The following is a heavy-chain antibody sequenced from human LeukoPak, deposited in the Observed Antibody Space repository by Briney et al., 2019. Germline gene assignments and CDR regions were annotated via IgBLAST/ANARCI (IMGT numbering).Heavy chain of an antibody. V-gene: IGHV3-23*01. CDR1: GFTFSSYA. Sequence: GGSLRLSCAASGFTFSSYAMSWVRQAPGKGLEWVSAISGSGGSTCYADSVKGGFTISRDNSKNTLYLQMDSLRAEDTAVYYCAKDSSGYYSSPPDYWGQGTLVTVSS. J-gene: IGHJ4*02. D-gene: IGHD3-22*01. CDR3: AKDSSGYYSSPPDY. CDR2: ISGSGGST.